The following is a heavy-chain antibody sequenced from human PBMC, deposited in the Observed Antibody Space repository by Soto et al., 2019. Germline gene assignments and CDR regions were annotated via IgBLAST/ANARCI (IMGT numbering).Heavy chain of an antibody. V-gene: IGHV3-23*01. CDR1: GFTSGKYA. CDR3: AKDEVAANGRADALDI. D-gene: IGHD2-15*01. J-gene: IGHJ3*02. Sequence: EVQLLESGGGLVQPGRSLTLTCIVSGFTSGKYAMCWVRQAPGKGLEWVSEIGGGGEYTNYADSVRGRFTMSRVNSENTLYLHMSSLNVADTAVYYCAKDEVAANGRADALDIWGQGTVVTVSS. CDR2: IGGGGEYT.